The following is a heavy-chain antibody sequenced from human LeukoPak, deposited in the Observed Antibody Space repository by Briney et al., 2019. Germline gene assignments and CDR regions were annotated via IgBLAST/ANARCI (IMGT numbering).Heavy chain of an antibody. J-gene: IGHJ3*01. CDR3: AREVLYYDILTGYYPGAFDF. D-gene: IGHD3-9*01. CDR2: IKQDGSEK. Sequence: GGSLRLSCTASGFIFNSYWMGWVRQTPGKGLEWVATIKQDGSEKYYVDSVKGRFTISRDNAKNSLYLQMNSLRAEDTAVYYCAREVLYYDILTGYYPGAFDFWGQETMVTVSS. CDR1: GFIFNSYW. V-gene: IGHV3-7*01.